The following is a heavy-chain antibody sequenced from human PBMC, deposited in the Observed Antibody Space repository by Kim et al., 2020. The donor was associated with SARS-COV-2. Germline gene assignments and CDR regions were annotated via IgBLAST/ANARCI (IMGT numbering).Heavy chain of an antibody. Sequence: GGSLRLSCAASGFTFRSYWMFWVRQAPGKGLVWVSRINSDGSSTSYADSVKGRFTISRDNAKNTLYLQMNSLTAEDTAVYYCARDRGNNPPGMDVWGQGTTVTVSS. D-gene: IGHD1-1*01. CDR2: INSDGSST. J-gene: IGHJ6*02. CDR3: ARDRGNNPPGMDV. CDR1: GFTFRSYW. V-gene: IGHV3-74*01.